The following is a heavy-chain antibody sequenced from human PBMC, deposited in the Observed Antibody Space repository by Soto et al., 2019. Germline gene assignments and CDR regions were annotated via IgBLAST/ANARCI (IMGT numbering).Heavy chain of an antibody. Sequence: EVQLVESGGGLVKPGGSLRLSCAASGFTFSSYSMNWVRQAPGKGLEWVSSISSSSSYIYYADSVKGRFTISRDNAKNSLYLQMNRLRAEDTAVYYCAFAGSGSYSNGPAAFDMWGQGTMVTVSS. D-gene: IGHD3-10*01. V-gene: IGHV3-21*01. J-gene: IGHJ3*02. CDR2: ISSSSSYI. CDR3: AFAGSGSYSNGPAAFDM. CDR1: GFTFSSYS.